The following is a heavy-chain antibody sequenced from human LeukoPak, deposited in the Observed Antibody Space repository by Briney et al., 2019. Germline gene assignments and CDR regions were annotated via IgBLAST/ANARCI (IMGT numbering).Heavy chain of an antibody. D-gene: IGHD2-2*01. J-gene: IGHJ4*02. CDR3: ARHPYCSSGGCYLDYFDY. Sequence: PGRSLRLSCAASGFTFSAHYMSWVRQAPGTGLEWRSYIGPGSGHTNYAASVKGRFTISRDNAKNSMYLQMNSLRAEDTAVYYCARHPYCSSGGCYLDYFDYWGQGTLVTVSS. V-gene: IGHV3-11*06. CDR1: GFTFSAHY. CDR2: IGPGSGHT.